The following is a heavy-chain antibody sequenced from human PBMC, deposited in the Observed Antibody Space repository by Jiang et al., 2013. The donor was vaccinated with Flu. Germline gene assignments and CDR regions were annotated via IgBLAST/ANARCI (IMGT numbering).Heavy chain of an antibody. CDR2: INPNSGGT. CDR1: GYTFTAYY. Sequence: SGAEVKKPGASVRVSCKASGYTFTAYYIHWVRQAPGQGLEWMGRINPNSGGTSSAQKFQGRVTMTRDTSISTAYMELSNLRSDDTAVYYCARMLGSGIGTLNGMDVWGQGTTVTVSS. J-gene: IGHJ6*02. D-gene: IGHD1-14*01. V-gene: IGHV1-2*06. CDR3: ARMLGSGIGTLNGMDV.